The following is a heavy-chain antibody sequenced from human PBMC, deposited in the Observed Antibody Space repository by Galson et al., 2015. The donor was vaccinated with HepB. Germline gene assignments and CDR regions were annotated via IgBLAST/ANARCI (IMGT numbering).Heavy chain of an antibody. CDR3: ASRGVWGSYRLYYFDY. Sequence: SLRLSCAASGFTFSNYGMHWVRQAPGKGLEWVAVISSDGSNKYYADSVKGRFTISRDNSKDALYLQMKSLRADDTAVYFCASRGVWGSYRLYYFDYWGQGTLVTVSS. CDR1: GFTFSNYG. CDR2: ISSDGSNK. V-gene: IGHV3-30*03. D-gene: IGHD3-16*01. J-gene: IGHJ4*02.